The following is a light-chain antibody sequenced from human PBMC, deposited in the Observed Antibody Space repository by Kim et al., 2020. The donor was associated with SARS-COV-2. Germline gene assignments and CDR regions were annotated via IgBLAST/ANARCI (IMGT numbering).Light chain of an antibody. CDR3: QQYYSSPRT. CDR2: WAS. V-gene: IGKV4-1*01. J-gene: IGKJ1*01. Sequence: ATDHGESSQCRVHWYNNRSCLGGDHQKRGQPPKLLLYWASSREPRVPGRFGGSGSGTEFTLPSNSLEAEDGAVYYCQQYYSSPRTFGQGTKVDIK. CDR1: QCRVHWYNNRSC.